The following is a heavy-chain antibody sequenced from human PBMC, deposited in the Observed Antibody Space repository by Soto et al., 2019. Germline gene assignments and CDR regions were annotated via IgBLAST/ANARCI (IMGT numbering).Heavy chain of an antibody. CDR3: ARVLTGEWGMDV. Sequence: QVQLVESGGGVVQPGRSLRLSCAASGFTFSSYGMHWVRQAPGKGLEWVAVIWYDGSNKYYADSVKGRFTISRDNSKNTLYLQVNSLRAEDTAVYYCARVLTGEWGMDVWGQGTTVTVSS. D-gene: IGHD7-27*01. J-gene: IGHJ6*02. CDR1: GFTFSSYG. CDR2: IWYDGSNK. V-gene: IGHV3-33*01.